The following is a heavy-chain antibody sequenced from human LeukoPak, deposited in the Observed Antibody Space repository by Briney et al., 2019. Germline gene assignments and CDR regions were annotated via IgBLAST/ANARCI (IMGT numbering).Heavy chain of an antibody. CDR3: AKGTYSSSWYGDFDY. CDR1: GFTFGDYA. CDR2: ISWNSGSI. V-gene: IGHV3-9*01. Sequence: GRSLRLSCAASGFTFGDYAMHWVRQAPGKGLEWVSGISWNSGSIGYADSVKGRFTISRDNAKNSLYLQMNSLRAEDTALYYCAKGTYSSSWYGDFDYWGQGTLVTVSS. D-gene: IGHD6-13*01. J-gene: IGHJ4*02.